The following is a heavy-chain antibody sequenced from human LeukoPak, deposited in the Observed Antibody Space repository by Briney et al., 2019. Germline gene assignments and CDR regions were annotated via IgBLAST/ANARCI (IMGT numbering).Heavy chain of an antibody. D-gene: IGHD6-19*01. Sequence: SQTLSLTCSVSGGSISSGTYYWTWIRQHPGKGLEWIGYIYYTGSTNYNPSLKSRVTMSVDTSKNQFSLKLSSVTAADTAVYSSGWYYFDYWGQGTLVTVSS. V-gene: IGHV4-31*06. CDR1: GGSISSGTYY. CDR2: IYYTGST. J-gene: IGHJ4*02. CDR3: GWYYFDY.